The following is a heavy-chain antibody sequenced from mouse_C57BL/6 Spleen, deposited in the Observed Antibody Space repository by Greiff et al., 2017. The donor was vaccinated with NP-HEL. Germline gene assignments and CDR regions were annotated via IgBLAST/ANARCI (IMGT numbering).Heavy chain of an antibody. CDR3: ARGAGYYDGSRGDY. CDR2: IYPGDGDT. V-gene: IGHV1-82*01. D-gene: IGHD1-1*01. CDR1: GYAFSSSW. J-gene: IGHJ2*01. Sequence: VQLQQSGPELVKPGASVKISCKASGYAFSSSWMNWVKQRPGKGLEWIGRIYPGDGDTNYNGKFKGKATLTADKSSSTAYMQLSSLTSEDSAVYVCARGAGYYDGSRGDYWGQGTTLTVSS.